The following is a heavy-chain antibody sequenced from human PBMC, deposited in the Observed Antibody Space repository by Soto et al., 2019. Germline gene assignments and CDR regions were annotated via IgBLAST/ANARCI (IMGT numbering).Heavy chain of an antibody. CDR2: ISGSGGST. J-gene: IGHJ4*02. CDR3: AKPLFGFGVVSFYFDY. D-gene: IGHD3-3*01. CDR1: GFTFSSYA. V-gene: IGHV3-23*01. Sequence: GGSLRLSCAASGFTFSSYAMSWVRQAPGKGLEWVSAISGSGGSTYYADSVKGRFTISRDNSKNTLYLQMNSLRAEDTAVYYCAKPLFGFGVVSFYFDYWGQGTLVTVSS.